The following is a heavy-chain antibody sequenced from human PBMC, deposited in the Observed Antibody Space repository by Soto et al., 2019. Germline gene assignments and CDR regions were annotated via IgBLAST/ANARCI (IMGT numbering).Heavy chain of an antibody. V-gene: IGHV3-30-3*01. CDR3: ARGQGMDV. CDR1: GFTFSSYA. Sequence: GGSLRLSCAASGFTFSSYAMHWVRQAPGKGLEWVVVTSYDGSNKYYADSVKGRFTISRDNSKNTLYLQMNSLRPEDTAVYYCARGQGMDVWGQGTTVTVSS. CDR2: TSYDGSNK. J-gene: IGHJ6*02.